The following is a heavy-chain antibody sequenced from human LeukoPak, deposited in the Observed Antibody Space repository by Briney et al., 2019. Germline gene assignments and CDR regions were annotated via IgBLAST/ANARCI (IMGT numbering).Heavy chain of an antibody. D-gene: IGHD3-10*01. J-gene: IGHJ4*02. CDR2: ISSSSSTI. V-gene: IGHV3-48*01. CDR1: GFTFSSYS. Sequence: GGSLRLSCAASGFTFSSYSMNWVRQAPGKGLEWVSYISSSSSTIYYADSVKGRFTISRDNAKNSLYLQMNSLRAEDTAVYYCAYYGSGSYYYPDYWGQGTLVTVSS. CDR3: AYYGSGSYYYPDY.